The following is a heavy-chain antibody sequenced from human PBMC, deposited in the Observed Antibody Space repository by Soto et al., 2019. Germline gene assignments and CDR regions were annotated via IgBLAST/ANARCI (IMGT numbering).Heavy chain of an antibody. CDR1: GYTFTGYD. J-gene: IGHJ4*02. CDR2: MNPNSGNT. Sequence: ASVKVSCKASGYTFTGYDINWVRQATGQGLEWMGWMNPNSGNTGYAQKFQGRVTMTRNTSISTAYMELSSLRSEDTAVYYCARVDYDSSGPPYFDYWGQGTLVTVSS. CDR3: ARVDYDSSGPPYFDY. V-gene: IGHV1-8*01. D-gene: IGHD3-22*01.